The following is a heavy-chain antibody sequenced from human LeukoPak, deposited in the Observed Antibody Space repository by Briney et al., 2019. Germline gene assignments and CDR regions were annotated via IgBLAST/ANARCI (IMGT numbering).Heavy chain of an antibody. D-gene: IGHD3-22*01. CDR3: ARGADSSCYYSIFYFDY. CDR1: GGSISSYY. J-gene: IGHJ4*02. Sequence: SETLSLTCTVSGGSISSYYWNWIRQPPGKGLEWIGYIYYSGSTNYNPSLKSRVTISVDTSKNQFSLKLSSVTAADTAVYYCARGADSSCYYSIFYFDYWGQGTLVTVSS. V-gene: IGHV4-59*01. CDR2: IYYSGST.